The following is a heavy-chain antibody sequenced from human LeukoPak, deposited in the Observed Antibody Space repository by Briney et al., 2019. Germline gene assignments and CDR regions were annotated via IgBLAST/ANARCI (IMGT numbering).Heavy chain of an antibody. V-gene: IGHV1-46*01. CDR2: INPSGGST. J-gene: IGHJ4*02. Sequence: ASVKVSCKASGYTFTGYYMHWVRQAPGQGLEWMGIINPSGGSTSYAQKFQGRVTMTRDTSTSTVYMELSSLRSEDTAVYYCASLARPGVFDYWGQGTLVTVSS. D-gene: IGHD6-6*01. CDR1: GYTFTGYY. CDR3: ASLARPGVFDY.